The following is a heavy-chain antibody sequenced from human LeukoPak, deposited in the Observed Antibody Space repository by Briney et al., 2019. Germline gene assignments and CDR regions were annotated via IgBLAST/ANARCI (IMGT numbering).Heavy chain of an antibody. Sequence: SETLSLTCTVSGGSVSSGGYYWSWIRQPPGKGLEWIGYIYYSGSTNYNPSLKSRVTISVDTSKSQFSLKLSSVTAADTAVYYCARDRDGYNYFDYWGQGTLVTVSS. J-gene: IGHJ4*02. CDR1: GGSVSSGGYY. CDR2: IYYSGST. D-gene: IGHD5-24*01. CDR3: ARDRDGYNYFDY. V-gene: IGHV4-61*08.